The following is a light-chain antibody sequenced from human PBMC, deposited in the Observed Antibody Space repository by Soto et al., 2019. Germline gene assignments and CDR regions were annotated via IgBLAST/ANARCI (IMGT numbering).Light chain of an antibody. J-gene: IGLJ1*01. V-gene: IGLV2-8*01. Sequence: QSALTQPPSASGSPGQSVTISCIGTSSDVGGYNFVSWYQQHPGKAPKLMIYDVTKRPSGVPDRFSGSKSGNTASLTVSGLQAEDEADYYCSSYADSNQVGVFGTGTKVTVL. CDR1: SSDVGGYNF. CDR3: SSYADSNQVGV. CDR2: DVT.